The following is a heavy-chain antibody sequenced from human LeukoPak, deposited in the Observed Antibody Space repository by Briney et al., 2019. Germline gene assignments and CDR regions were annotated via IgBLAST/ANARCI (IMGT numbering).Heavy chain of an antibody. D-gene: IGHD3-22*01. CDR1: EFTFSSFT. CDR3: ARDHYYDSSGNYYGGYYFDY. V-gene: IGHV3-21*01. J-gene: IGHJ4*02. Sequence: GGSLRLSCAASEFTFSSFTMNWVRQAPGKGLEWVSSISSSSSYIYYADPVKGRFTISRDNGKNSLYLQMNSLRAEDTAVYYCARDHYYDSSGNYYGGYYFDYWGQGTLVTVPS. CDR2: ISSSSSYI.